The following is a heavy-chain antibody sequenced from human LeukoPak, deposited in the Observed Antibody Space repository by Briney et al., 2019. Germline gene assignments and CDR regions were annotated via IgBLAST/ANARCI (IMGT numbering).Heavy chain of an antibody. V-gene: IGHV1-2*02. J-gene: IGHJ3*02. CDR2: INPNSGGT. CDR1: GYTFTGYY. CDR3: ARVSVPLGAFDI. D-gene: IGHD7-27*01. Sequence: VASVKVSCKASGYTFTGYYMNWVRQAPGQGVEGMGWINPNSGGTNYAQKFQGRVTITRDTSISTAYMELSRLRSDDTAVYYCARVSVPLGAFDIWGQGTMVTVSS.